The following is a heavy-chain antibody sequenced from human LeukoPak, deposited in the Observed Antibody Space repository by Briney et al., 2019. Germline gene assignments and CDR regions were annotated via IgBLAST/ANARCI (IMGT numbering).Heavy chain of an antibody. V-gene: IGHV1-46*01. J-gene: IGHJ4*02. D-gene: IGHD5-24*01. CDR2: IDPSSDTT. Sequence: VASVNVSCTASGYSFISYYIHWVRQAPAQGLEWMGMIDPSSDTTNYAQKFQGRISMTRDTSTSTVYVDLSSLISEDTAMYYCARPRSLQPKSPFDCWGQGTLVTVSS. CDR3: ARPRSLQPKSPFDC. CDR1: GYSFISYY.